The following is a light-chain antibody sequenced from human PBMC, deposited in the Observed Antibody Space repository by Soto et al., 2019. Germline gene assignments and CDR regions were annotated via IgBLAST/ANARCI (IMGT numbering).Light chain of an antibody. CDR2: WAS. J-gene: IGKJ4*01. CDR1: QSVLYSASNKNY. CDR3: QQYDRTPLT. V-gene: IGKV4-1*01. Sequence: DIVMTQSPDSLAVSLGERATINCKSSQSVLYSASNKNYLAWYQQKPGQPPKLLIYWASTRESGVPDRISGRGSGTDFTLTISSLQDDDVAVYYCQQYDRTPLTFGVWTKVEIK.